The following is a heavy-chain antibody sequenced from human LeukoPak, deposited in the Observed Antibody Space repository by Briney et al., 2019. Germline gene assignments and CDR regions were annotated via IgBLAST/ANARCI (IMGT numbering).Heavy chain of an antibody. V-gene: IGHV3-11*06. Sequence: GGSLRLSCAASGFTFSDYYMSWIRQAPGKGLEWVSYISSSSSYTNYADSVKGRFTISRDNANNTLHLQMNSLRAEDTAVYYCAGSGWETHFDKWGQGTLVTVSS. D-gene: IGHD6-19*01. CDR2: ISSSSSYT. CDR1: GFTFSDYY. CDR3: AGSGWETHFDK. J-gene: IGHJ4*02.